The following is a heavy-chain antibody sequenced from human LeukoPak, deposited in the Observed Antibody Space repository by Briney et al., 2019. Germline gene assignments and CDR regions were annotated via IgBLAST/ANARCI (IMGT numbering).Heavy chain of an antibody. Sequence: SQTLSLTCTVSGGSISSGGYYWSWIRQPPGKGLEWIGEINHSGSTNYNPSLKSRVTISVDTSKNQFSLKLSSVTAADTAVYYCARVRIGNFDYWGQGTLVTVSS. CDR2: INHSGST. CDR3: ARVRIGNFDY. J-gene: IGHJ4*02. V-gene: IGHV4-30-2*01. D-gene: IGHD2/OR15-2a*01. CDR1: GGSISSGGYY.